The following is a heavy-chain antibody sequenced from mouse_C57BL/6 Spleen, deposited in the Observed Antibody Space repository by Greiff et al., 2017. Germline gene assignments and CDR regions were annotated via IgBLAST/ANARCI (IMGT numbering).Heavy chain of an antibody. Sequence: EVKLMESGPGLVKPSQSLSLTCSVTGYSITSGYYWNWIRQFPGNKLEWMGYISYDGSNNYNPSLKNPISITRDTSKNQFFLKLNSVTTEDTATYYCARDQGYYYGSSYYAMDYWGQGTSVTVSS. CDR3: ARDQGYYYGSSYYAMDY. J-gene: IGHJ4*01. CDR1: GYSITSGYY. V-gene: IGHV3-6*01. D-gene: IGHD1-1*01. CDR2: ISYDGSN.